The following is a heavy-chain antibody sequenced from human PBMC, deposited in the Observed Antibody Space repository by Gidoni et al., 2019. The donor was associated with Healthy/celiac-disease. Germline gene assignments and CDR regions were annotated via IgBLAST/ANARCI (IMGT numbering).Heavy chain of an antibody. CDR1: GFTFGDYA. V-gene: IGHV3-49*04. CDR2: IRSKAYGGTT. CDR3: TRVLDYAVAFDI. J-gene: IGHJ3*02. D-gene: IGHD4-17*01. Sequence: EVQLVESGGGLVQPGRSLRLSCTASGFTFGDYAMSWVRQAPGKGLEWVGFIRSKAYGGTTEYAASVKGRFTISRDDSKSIAYLQMNSLKTEDTAVYYCTRVLDYAVAFDIWGQGTMVTVSS.